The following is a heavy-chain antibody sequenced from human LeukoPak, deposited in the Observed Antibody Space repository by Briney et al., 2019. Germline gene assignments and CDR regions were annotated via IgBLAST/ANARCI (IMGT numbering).Heavy chain of an antibody. V-gene: IGHV3-21*01. CDR1: GFTFSSYA. CDR3: ARVPPLRGWKNAEYFQH. D-gene: IGHD1/OR15-1a*01. J-gene: IGHJ1*01. CDR2: VSSSSSYI. Sequence: GGSLRLSCAASGFTFSSYAMHWVRQAPGKGLEWVSSVSSSSSYIYYADSVKGRFTISRDNAKNSLYLQMNSLRAEDTAVYYCARVPPLRGWKNAEYFQHWGQGTLVTVSS.